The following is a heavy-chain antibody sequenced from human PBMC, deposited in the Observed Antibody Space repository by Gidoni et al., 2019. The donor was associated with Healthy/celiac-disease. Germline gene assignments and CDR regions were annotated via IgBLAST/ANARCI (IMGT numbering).Heavy chain of an antibody. D-gene: IGHD3-22*01. CDR3: AKVPDYDSSGLVWFDP. CDR1: GFTFSRYA. J-gene: IGHJ5*02. CDR2: ISGSGGST. Sequence: EVQLLESGGGLVQPGGSLRLYCAASGFTFSRYAMSWVRQAPGKGLEWVSAISGSGGSTYYADSVKGRFTISRDNSKNTLYLQMNSLRAEDTAVYYCAKVPDYDSSGLVWFDPWGQGTLVTVSS. V-gene: IGHV3-23*01.